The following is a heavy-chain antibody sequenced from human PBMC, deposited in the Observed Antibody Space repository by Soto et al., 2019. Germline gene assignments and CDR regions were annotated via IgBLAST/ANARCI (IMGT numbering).Heavy chain of an antibody. V-gene: IGHV4-31*03. J-gene: IGHJ4*02. CDR2: IYYSGST. CDR1: GGSISSGGYY. Sequence: QVQLQESGPGLVKPSQTLSLTCTVSGGSISSGGYYWSWIRQHPGKGLEWIGYIYYSGSTYYNPSLNIRVTISVDTSKNQFSLKLSSVTAAATAVYYCARSPEATVTAFDYWGQGTLVTVSS. D-gene: IGHD4-17*01. CDR3: ARSPEATVTAFDY.